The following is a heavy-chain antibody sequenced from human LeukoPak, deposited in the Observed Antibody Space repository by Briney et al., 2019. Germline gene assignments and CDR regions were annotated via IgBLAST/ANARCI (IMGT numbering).Heavy chain of an antibody. CDR3: AKDAFHDSSGYYSPFDY. J-gene: IGHJ4*02. CDR2: ISGSGAGT. Sequence: AGGSLRLSCAASGFTFSSYAMSWVHQAPGKGLEWVSTISGSGAGTYYPDSVKGRFTISRDNSKNTLYLQMNSLRAEDTAVYYCAKDAFHDSSGYYSPFDYWGQGTLVTVSS. V-gene: IGHV3-23*01. D-gene: IGHD3-22*01. CDR1: GFTFSSYA.